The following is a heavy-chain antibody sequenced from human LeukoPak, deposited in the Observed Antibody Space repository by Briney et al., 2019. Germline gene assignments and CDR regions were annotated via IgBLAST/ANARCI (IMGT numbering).Heavy chain of an antibody. J-gene: IGHJ5*02. CDR3: AREYSDSSGYSFDP. CDR2: ISTDGSST. CDR1: GFTFSSYW. D-gene: IGHD3-22*01. Sequence: GGSLRLSCAASGFTFSSYWMHWVRQAPGKGLVWVSRISTDGSSTSYADSVKGRFTISRDNSKNTLYLQMNSLRAEDTAVYYCAREYSDSSGYSFDPWGQGTLVTVSS. V-gene: IGHV3-74*01.